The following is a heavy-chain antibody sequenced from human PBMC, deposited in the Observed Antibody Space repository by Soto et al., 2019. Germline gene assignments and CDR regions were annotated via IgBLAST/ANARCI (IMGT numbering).Heavy chain of an antibody. D-gene: IGHD6-19*01. CDR1: GGSISGYY. J-gene: IGHJ4*02. CDR2: IYYSGNT. CDR3: AREPYSSGWYGYFDY. Sequence: SETLSLTCTVSGGSISGYYWSWIRQPPGKGLEWIGYIYYSGNTNYNPSLKSRVTISVDTSKNQFSLKLSSVTAADTAVYYCAREPYSSGWYGYFDYWGQGTLVTVSS. V-gene: IGHV4-59*01.